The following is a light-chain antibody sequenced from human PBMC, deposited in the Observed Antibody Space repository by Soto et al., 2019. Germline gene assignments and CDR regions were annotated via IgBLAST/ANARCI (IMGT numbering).Light chain of an antibody. V-gene: IGKV1-5*01. CDR3: QHYNTYWT. Sequence: DIQMTQSPSTLSASVGDRVTITCRASQSISYWLAWYQQKPGKAPKVLIYDASSLESGVPSRFSGSGSGTEFTLTINSLQPDDLATYYCQHYNTYWTFGQGTKLDIK. CDR1: QSISYW. CDR2: DAS. J-gene: IGKJ1*01.